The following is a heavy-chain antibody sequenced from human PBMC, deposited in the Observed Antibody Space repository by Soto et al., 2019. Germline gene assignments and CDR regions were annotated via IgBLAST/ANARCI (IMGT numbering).Heavy chain of an antibody. CDR1: GFTFRNYD. J-gene: IGHJ6*02. CDR2: ISAAGDP. V-gene: IGHV3-13*05. CDR3: ARTDRDFYGLDV. Sequence: EVQLVESGGGLVQPGGSLRLSCEASGFTFRNYDMHWVRQGTGKGLEWVSGISAAGDPDYADSVEGRFTISSENAQNSFFLQMNSLRVGDTAVYYCARTDRDFYGLDVWGQGTTVIVPS.